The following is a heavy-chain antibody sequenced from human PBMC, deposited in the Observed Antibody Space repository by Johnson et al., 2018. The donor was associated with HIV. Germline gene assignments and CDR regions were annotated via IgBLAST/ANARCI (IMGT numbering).Heavy chain of an antibody. CDR2: INQDGSEK. CDR1: GFTFSSYW. J-gene: IGHJ3*02. V-gene: IGHV3-7*01. Sequence: VQLVESGGGLVQPGGSLRLSCAASGFTFSSYWMTWVRQAPGKGLEWVANINQDGSEKDYVDSVKGRFPISRDIAKNSLYLQMRGLRAEDTAVYYCARVRASGWGSYPNDAFDIWGQGTMVTVSS. CDR3: ARVRASGWGSYPNDAFDI. D-gene: IGHD3-16*02.